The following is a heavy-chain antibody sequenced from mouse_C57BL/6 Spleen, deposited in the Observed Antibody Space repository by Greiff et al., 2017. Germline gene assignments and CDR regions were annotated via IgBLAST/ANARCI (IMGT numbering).Heavy chain of an antibody. V-gene: IGHV10-1*01. CDR3: VMGAVVERYYAMDY. D-gene: IGHD1-1*01. J-gene: IGHJ4*01. CDR2: IRSKSNNYAT. Sequence: EVQLVESGGGLVQPKGSLKLSCAASGFSFNTYAMNWVRQAPGKGLEWVARIRSKSNNYATYYADSVKDRFTISIDDSESMLYLQMNNSKTEDTAKYYGVMGAVVERYYAMDYWGQGTSVTVSS. CDR1: GFSFNTYA.